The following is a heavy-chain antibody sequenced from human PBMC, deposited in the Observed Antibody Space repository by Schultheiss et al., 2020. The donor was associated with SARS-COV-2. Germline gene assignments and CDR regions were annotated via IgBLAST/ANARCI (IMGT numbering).Heavy chain of an antibody. CDR3: ARDESYFGTGTYHYGMDV. V-gene: IGHV3-9*01. CDR1: GFTFDDYA. CDR2: ISWNSGSI. D-gene: IGHD1-7*01. J-gene: IGHJ6*02. Sequence: GGSLRLSCAASGFTFDDYAMHWVRQAPGKGLEWVSGISWNSGSIGYADSVKGRFTLSRDNAKNSLYLQMNSLRAEDTAVYYCARDESYFGTGTYHYGMDVWGQGTTVTVSS.